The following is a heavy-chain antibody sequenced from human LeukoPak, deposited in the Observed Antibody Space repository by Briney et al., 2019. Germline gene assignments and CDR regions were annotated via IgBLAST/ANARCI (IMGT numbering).Heavy chain of an antibody. CDR1: GGSLSSYY. CDR3: ARHASPPQWLYPYYFDY. J-gene: IGHJ4*02. CDR2: IYYSGST. Sequence: SETLSLTCTVSGGSLSSYYWSWIRQPPGKGLEWIGYIYYSGSTNYNPSLKSRVTISVDTSKNQFSLKLSSVTAADTAVYYCARHASPPQWLYPYYFDYWGQGTLVTVSS. V-gene: IGHV4-59*08. D-gene: IGHD6-19*01.